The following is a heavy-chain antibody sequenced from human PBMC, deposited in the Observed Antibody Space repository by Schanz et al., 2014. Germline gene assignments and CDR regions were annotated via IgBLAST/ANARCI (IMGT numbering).Heavy chain of an antibody. J-gene: IGHJ4*01. CDR2: ISGTTTYT. CDR1: GFTVSSNH. CDR3: AREQIMAAAGLVDY. Sequence: QVQLVESGGGLVKPGGSLRLSCAVSGFTVSSNHMSWVRQAPGKGLEWVSYISGTTTYTNYADSVKGRFTISRDNAKNSLYLQMNSLRAEDTAVYYCAREQIMAAAGLVDYWGHGTLVTVSS. D-gene: IGHD6-13*01. V-gene: IGHV3-11*05.